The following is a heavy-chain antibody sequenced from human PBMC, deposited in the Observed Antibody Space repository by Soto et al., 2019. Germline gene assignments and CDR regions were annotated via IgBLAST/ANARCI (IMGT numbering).Heavy chain of an antibody. CDR2: ISGSGGVT. CDR3: AKSRVWSGYSYFDY. CDR1: GFTFSSFG. Sequence: EVQLLESGGDLVQPGGSLRLSCAASGFTFSSFGMSWVRQAPGKGLEWVSGISGSGGVTFDADSVMGGFTISRDNSKNTLYLKMSSLRAEDTAVYYCAKSRVWSGYSYFDYWGQGTRVTVSS. J-gene: IGHJ4*02. D-gene: IGHD3-3*01. V-gene: IGHV3-23*01.